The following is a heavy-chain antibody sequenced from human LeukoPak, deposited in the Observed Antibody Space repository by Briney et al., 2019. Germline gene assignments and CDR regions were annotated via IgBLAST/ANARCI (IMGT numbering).Heavy chain of an antibody. Sequence: PGGSLRLSCAASGFTLTTYAMTWVRQAPGKGLEWVSTISASGSSTYYVGSVKGRFTISRANSKNTLYLQMNSLRAEDTAVYYCLRKEAQHLAFLLGAFHVWGQGTMVTVSS. CDR2: ISASGSST. V-gene: IGHV3-23*01. J-gene: IGHJ3*01. CDR3: LRKEAQHLAFLLGAFHV. CDR1: GFTLTTYA. D-gene: IGHD6-13*01.